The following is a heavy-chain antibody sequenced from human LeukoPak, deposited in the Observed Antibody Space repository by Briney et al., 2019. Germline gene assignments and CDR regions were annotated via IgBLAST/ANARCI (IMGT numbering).Heavy chain of an antibody. CDR2: INHSGST. J-gene: IGHJ6*03. D-gene: IGHD6-19*01. Sequence: SETLSLTCAVYGGSFSGYYWSWIRQPPGKGLGWIGEINHSGSTNYNPSLKSRVTMSVDTSKNQFSLKLSSVTAADTAVYYCARQPEGWYGSYYYYMDVWGKGTTVTISS. V-gene: IGHV4-34*01. CDR1: GGSFSGYY. CDR3: ARQPEGWYGSYYYYMDV.